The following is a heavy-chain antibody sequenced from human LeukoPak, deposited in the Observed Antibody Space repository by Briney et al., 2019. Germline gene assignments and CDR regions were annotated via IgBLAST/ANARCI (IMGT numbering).Heavy chain of an antibody. CDR2: IYSVTT. Sequence: SETLSLTCTVSGGSISSSTYYWGWIRQPPGKGLEWIGSIYSVTTSYNPSLKSRVTISVDTSKNQFSLKLTSVTAADTAVYYCARHFGSSSVSLYYYWGQGTLFTVSS. D-gene: IGHD6-6*01. V-gene: IGHV4-39*01. CDR1: GGSISSSTYY. CDR3: ARHFGSSSVSLYYY. J-gene: IGHJ4*02.